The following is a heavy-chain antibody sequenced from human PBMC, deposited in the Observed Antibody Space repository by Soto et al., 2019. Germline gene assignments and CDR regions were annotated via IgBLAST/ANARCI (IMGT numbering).Heavy chain of an antibody. V-gene: IGHV1-69*13. CDR3: ARVGVPYNWNGAFDI. Sequence: SVKVSCKASGGTFSSYAISWVRQAPGQGLEWMGGIIPIFGTANYAQKFQGRVTITADESTSTAYMELSSLRSEDTAVYYCARVGVPYNWNGAFDIWGQGTMVTVSS. CDR2: IIPIFGTA. CDR1: GGTFSSYA. D-gene: IGHD1-20*01. J-gene: IGHJ3*02.